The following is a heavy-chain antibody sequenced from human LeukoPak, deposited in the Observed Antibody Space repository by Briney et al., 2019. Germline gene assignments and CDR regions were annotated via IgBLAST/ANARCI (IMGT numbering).Heavy chain of an antibody. Sequence: ASVTLSCKASGYTFTGYYMHWVRHPPGQGHEWMGWINPNSGGTNYAQKFQGRVTMTRDTSISTAYMELSRLRSDDTAVYYCARASVGYCSGGSCYPGVYWGQGTLVTVSS. CDR1: GYTFTGYY. J-gene: IGHJ4*02. V-gene: IGHV1-2*02. CDR2: INPNSGGT. CDR3: ARASVGYCSGGSCYPGVY. D-gene: IGHD2-15*01.